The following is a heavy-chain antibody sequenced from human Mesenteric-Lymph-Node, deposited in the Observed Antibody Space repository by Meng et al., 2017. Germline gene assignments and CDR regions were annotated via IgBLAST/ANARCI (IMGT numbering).Heavy chain of an antibody. J-gene: IGHJ4*02. V-gene: IGHV4-34*01. CDR1: GGSFSGYY. Sequence: SESLPLTCAAYGGSFSGYYWSWLRQSPGKGLEWIGQIYHSGTISYNPSLKSRVTISVDTSKNQFSLKPSSVAAADTAVYYCARDIVRCGDGPRGSDYWGQGTLVTVSS. CDR2: IYHSGTI. CDR3: ARDIVRCGDGPRGSDY. D-gene: IGHD2-15*01.